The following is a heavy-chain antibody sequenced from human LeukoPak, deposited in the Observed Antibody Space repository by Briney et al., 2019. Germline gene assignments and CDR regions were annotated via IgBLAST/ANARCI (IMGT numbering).Heavy chain of an antibody. D-gene: IGHD3-3*01. CDR1: GFTFPNSA. CDR2: IVLGAGNT. Sequence: TSVKVSCKASGFTFPNSAMQWVRQARGQRLEWIGWIVLGAGNTVYSHKFHDRVTITRDVSTNTANMELDSLGSEDTAVYSCAAQRGTSLHDFWSTRLFDPWGQGTLVTVSS. CDR3: AAQRGTSLHDFWSTRLFDP. J-gene: IGHJ5*02. V-gene: IGHV1-58*02.